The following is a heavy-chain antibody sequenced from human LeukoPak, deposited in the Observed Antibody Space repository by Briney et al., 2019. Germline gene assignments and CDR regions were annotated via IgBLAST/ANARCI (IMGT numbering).Heavy chain of an antibody. V-gene: IGHV4-59*01. Sequence: SETLSLTCTVSGGSISSYYWSWIRQPPGKGLEWIGYIYKSGSTNYNPSLKSRVTIIVDTSKNQFSLKLSSVTAADTALYYCARETFPGTPYYYDSSGYKIDYWGQGTLVTVSS. CDR3: ARETFPGTPYYYDSSGYKIDY. CDR2: IYKSGST. D-gene: IGHD3-22*01. CDR1: GGSISSYY. J-gene: IGHJ4*02.